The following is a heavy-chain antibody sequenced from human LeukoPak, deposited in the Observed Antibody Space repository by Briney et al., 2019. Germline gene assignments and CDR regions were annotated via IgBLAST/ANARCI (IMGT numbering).Heavy chain of an antibody. V-gene: IGHV3-7*01. CDR2: IKQDGSEK. CDR3: ARTLDYYDSSGYYGEIDY. D-gene: IGHD3-22*01. CDR1: GFTFSSYW. Sequence: GGSLRLSCAASGFTFSSYWMSWVRQAPGKGLEWVANIKQDGSEKYYVDSVKGRFTISRDNAKNSLYLQMNSLRAEDTAVYYCARTLDYYDSSGYYGEIDYWGQGTLVTVSS. J-gene: IGHJ4*02.